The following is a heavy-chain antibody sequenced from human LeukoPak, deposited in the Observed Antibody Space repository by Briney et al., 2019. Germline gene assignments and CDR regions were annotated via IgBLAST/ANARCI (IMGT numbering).Heavy chain of an antibody. J-gene: IGHJ4*01. CDR1: GYTFTGYY. CDR2: INPDSGGT. Sequence: ASVKVSCKASGYTFTGYYMHWVRQAPGQGLEWMGWINPDSGGTNYAQKFQGRVTMTRDTSISTAYMELSSLTSDDTAVYYCASGYKDSSGWGRVDCWGHGTLVTVSS. D-gene: IGHD6-19*01. CDR3: ASGYKDSSGWGRVDC. V-gene: IGHV1-2*02.